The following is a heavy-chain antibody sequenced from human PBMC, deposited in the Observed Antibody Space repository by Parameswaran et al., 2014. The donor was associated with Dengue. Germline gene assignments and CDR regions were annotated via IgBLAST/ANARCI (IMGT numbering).Heavy chain of an antibody. CDR2: ISGSGGST. J-gene: IGHJ4*02. Sequence: GSLRLSCAASGFTFSNYAMSWVRQAPGKGLEWVSAISGSGGSTYYADSVKGRFTISRDNSKNTLYLQMNSLRAEDTAVYYCAKRNRYGSGSYYNYYFDYWGQGTLVTVSS. D-gene: IGHD3-10*01. CDR3: AKRNRYGSGSYYNYYFDY. V-gene: IGHV3-23*01. CDR1: GFTFSNYA.